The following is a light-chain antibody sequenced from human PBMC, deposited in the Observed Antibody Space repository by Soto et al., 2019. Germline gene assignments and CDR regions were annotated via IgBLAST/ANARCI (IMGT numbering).Light chain of an antibody. CDR2: KAS. J-gene: IGKJ1*01. V-gene: IGKV1-5*03. Sequence: DIQMTQSPSTLPASVGDRVTITCRASQSISTWLAWYQQKPGKAPNLLIYKASYLASGVPSRFSGGGSGTEFTLTISSLQPDDFATYYCQQYSSYCTFGQGPKVDIK. CDR1: QSISTW. CDR3: QQYSSYCT.